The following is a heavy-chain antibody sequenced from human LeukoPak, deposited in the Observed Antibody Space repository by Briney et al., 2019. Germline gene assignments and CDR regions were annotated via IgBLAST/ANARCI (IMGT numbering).Heavy chain of an antibody. CDR3: TRDSGTYNWFDP. CDR1: GYTFSGSA. V-gene: IGHV3-73*01. D-gene: IGHD1-26*01. J-gene: IGHJ5*02. CDR2: IDKKDKGYATAT. Sequence: GGSLRLSCAASGYTFSGSAIHWVRQSSGKGLEWVGQIDKKDKGYATATAYAASVKGRFTISRDDSINTAYLQMKSLKTEDTALYYCTRDSGTYNWFDPWGQGTLVTVSS.